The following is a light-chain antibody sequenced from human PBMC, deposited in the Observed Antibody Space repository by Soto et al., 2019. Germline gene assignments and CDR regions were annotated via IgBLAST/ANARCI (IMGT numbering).Light chain of an antibody. CDR3: QQYGSSQT. J-gene: IGKJ2*01. Sequence: EIMLTQSPGTLSLSPGERATLTCRASQSVSSSYLAWYQQKRGQAPRHLIYGASSRATGIPDRFSGSGSGFYFTLTISRLEPEDFAVYYCQQYGSSQTFVQGTKLEI. CDR1: QSVSSSY. CDR2: GAS. V-gene: IGKV3-20*01.